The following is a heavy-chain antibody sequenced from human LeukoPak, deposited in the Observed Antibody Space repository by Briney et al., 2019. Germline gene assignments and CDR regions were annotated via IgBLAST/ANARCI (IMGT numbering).Heavy chain of an antibody. V-gene: IGHV3-53*01. CDR3: AGCGAFWSGYYYFDY. CDR1: GFTVSSNY. D-gene: IGHD3-3*01. J-gene: IGHJ4*02. Sequence: QTGGSLRLSCAASGFTVSSNYMSWVRQAPGKGLEWVSVIYSGGSTYYADSVKGRFTISRDNSKNTLYLQMNSLRAEDTAVYYCAGCGAFWSGYYYFDYWGQGTLVTVSS. CDR2: IYSGGST.